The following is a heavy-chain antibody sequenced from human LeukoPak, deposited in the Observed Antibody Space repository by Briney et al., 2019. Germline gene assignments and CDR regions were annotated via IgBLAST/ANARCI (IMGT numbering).Heavy chain of an antibody. Sequence: SETLSLTCTVSGGSISSYYWSWIRQPTGKGLEWIGYIYYSGSTNYNPSLKSRVTISVDTSKKQFSLKLSSVTAADTAVYYCATYSTGFDIWGQGTVVTVSS. V-gene: IGHV4-59*12. J-gene: IGHJ3*02. CDR3: ATYSTGFDI. CDR2: IYYSGST. CDR1: GGSISSYY. D-gene: IGHD6-19*01.